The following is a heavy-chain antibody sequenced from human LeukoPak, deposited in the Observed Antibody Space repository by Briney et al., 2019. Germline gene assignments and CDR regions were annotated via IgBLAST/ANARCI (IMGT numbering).Heavy chain of an antibody. Sequence: PGGSLRLSCAASGFTFSDYYMNWIRQAPGKGLEWASYISSGGRTIYYADSVKGRFTISRDNAKNSLYLQMNSLRAEDTAVYFCARASFIGSYYLDQWGQGTLVTVSS. CDR1: GFTFSDYY. J-gene: IGHJ4*02. D-gene: IGHD1-26*01. CDR3: ARASFIGSYYLDQ. CDR2: ISSGGRTI. V-gene: IGHV3-11*04.